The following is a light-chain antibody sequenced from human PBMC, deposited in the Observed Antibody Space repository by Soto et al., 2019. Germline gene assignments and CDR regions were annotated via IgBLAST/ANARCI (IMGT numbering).Light chain of an antibody. J-gene: IGKJ1*01. V-gene: IGKV3-20*01. CDR3: QQYGPSPWT. CDR2: GAS. CDR1: QSVRSNY. Sequence: EIVLTQSPGTLSLSPGERATLSCRASQSVRSNYLAWYQQKPGQAPRLLIYGASSRATGIPDRVSGSGSGTDFTLTINRLEPEDFAVYYCQQYGPSPWTFGQGTKVEIK.